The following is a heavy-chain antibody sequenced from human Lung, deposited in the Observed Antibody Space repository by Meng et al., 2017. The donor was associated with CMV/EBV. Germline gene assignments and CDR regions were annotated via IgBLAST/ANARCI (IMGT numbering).Heavy chain of an antibody. CDR2: IHPHRGDT. CDR3: ARDNNWGPDY. J-gene: IGHJ4*02. V-gene: IGHV1-2*02. D-gene: IGHD7-27*01. CDR1: GYTFTAHY. Sequence: ASVKVSCEASGYTFTAHYFHWVRQAPGQGLEWMGWIHPHRGDTNYAQQFQGRVTLTRDTSINTGYMELTRLTSDDTAVYYCARDNNWGPDYWGQGTRVTVSS.